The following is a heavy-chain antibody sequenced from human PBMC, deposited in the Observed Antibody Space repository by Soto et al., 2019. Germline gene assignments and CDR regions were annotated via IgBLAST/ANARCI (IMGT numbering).Heavy chain of an antibody. CDR1: GASISSYY. Sequence: PSETLSLTCTVSGASISSYYWSWIRQPPGKGLEWIGCIYYSGRTDYNPSLKSRVTISLDTSKNQVSLRLSSVTAADTAVYYCARHGSYSDRLYAFDIWGQGTRVTVSS. J-gene: IGHJ3*02. D-gene: IGHD2-15*01. CDR3: ARHGSYSDRLYAFDI. V-gene: IGHV4-59*08. CDR2: IYYSGRT.